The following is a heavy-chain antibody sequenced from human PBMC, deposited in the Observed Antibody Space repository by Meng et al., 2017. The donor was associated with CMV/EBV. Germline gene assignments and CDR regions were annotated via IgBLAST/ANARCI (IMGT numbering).Heavy chain of an antibody. CDR2: IRYDGSNK. D-gene: IGHD7-27*01. CDR3: AREGDPGDLPSSYYYGMDV. V-gene: IGHV3-30*02. J-gene: IGHJ6*02. CDR1: GFTFSSYG. Sequence: GGSLRLSCAASGFTFSSYGMHWVRQAPGKGLEWVAFIRYDGSNKYYADSVKGRFTISRDNSKNTLYLQMNSLRAEDTAVYYCAREGDPGDLPSSYYYGMDVWGQGTTVTVSS.